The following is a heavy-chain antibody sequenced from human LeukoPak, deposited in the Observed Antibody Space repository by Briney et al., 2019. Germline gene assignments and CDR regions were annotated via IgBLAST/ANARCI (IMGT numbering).Heavy chain of an antibody. CDR2: IKPDGGEK. V-gene: IGHV3-7*01. CDR3: ARDGSGWSRN. Sequence: GGSLRLSCEDSGFSLSTHWMSWVRQAPGKGLGWVANIKPDGGEKYYVDSVKGRFTISRDNAKNLLYLQMNSLRAEVTAVYYCARDGSGWSRNWGQGTLVTVSS. J-gene: IGHJ4*02. CDR1: GFSLSTHW. D-gene: IGHD6-19*01.